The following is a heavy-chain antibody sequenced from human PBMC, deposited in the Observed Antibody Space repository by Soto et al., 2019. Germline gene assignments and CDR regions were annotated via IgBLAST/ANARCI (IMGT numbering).Heavy chain of an antibody. J-gene: IGHJ3*02. CDR2: ISAYNGKR. D-gene: IGHD5-12*01. V-gene: IGHV1-18*01. CDR3: ARGRIVASIHDAFEI. Sequence: QGQSLQSGDEVKTPGASVRVSCRASGYPFTSYGISWVRQAPGQGLEWVAWISAYNGKRDTAQKFQGRVTMTLDTSTDTAHMELGDLTSADTAVYYCARGRIVASIHDAFEIWGQGTKVTVSS. CDR1: GYPFTSYG.